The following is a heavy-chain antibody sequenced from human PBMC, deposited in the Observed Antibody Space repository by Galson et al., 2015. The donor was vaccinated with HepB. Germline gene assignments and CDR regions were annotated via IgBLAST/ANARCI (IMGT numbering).Heavy chain of an antibody. Sequence: SVKVSCKASGGTFSSYAISWVRQAPGQGLEWMGGIIPIFGTANYAQKFQGRVTITADESTSTAYMELSSLRSEDTAVYYCARGDREYGDYDGGDYYYGMDVWGQGTTVTVSS. V-gene: IGHV1-69*13. CDR1: GGTFSSYA. D-gene: IGHD4-17*01. J-gene: IGHJ6*02. CDR3: ARGDREYGDYDGGDYYYGMDV. CDR2: IIPIFGTA.